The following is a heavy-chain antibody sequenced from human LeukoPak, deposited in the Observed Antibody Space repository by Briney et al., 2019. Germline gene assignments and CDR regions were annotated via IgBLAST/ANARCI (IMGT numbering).Heavy chain of an antibody. CDR2: IIPILGIA. J-gene: IGHJ4*02. Sequence: ASVKVSCKASGGTFSSYTISWVRQAPGQGLEWMGRIIPILGIANYAQKFQGRVTITTGESTSTAYMELSSLRSEDTAVYYCASLSSSWYYWGQGTLVIVSS. D-gene: IGHD6-13*01. CDR3: ASLSSSWYY. CDR1: GGTFSSYT. V-gene: IGHV1-69*02.